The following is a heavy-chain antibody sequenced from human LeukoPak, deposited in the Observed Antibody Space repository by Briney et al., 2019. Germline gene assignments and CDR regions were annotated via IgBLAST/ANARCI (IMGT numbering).Heavy chain of an antibody. J-gene: IGHJ3*02. CDR3: AKDRDDYVWGNYLGAFDI. D-gene: IGHD3-16*01. CDR1: GGSISSYY. Sequence: ETLSLTCTVSGGSISSYYWNWVRQAPGKGLELVSLISGSGGSTYYADSVKGRFTISRDNSKNTLYLQMNSLRAEDTTVFYCAKDRDDYVWGNYLGAFDIWGQGTMVTVSS. CDR2: ISGSGGST. V-gene: IGHV3-23*01.